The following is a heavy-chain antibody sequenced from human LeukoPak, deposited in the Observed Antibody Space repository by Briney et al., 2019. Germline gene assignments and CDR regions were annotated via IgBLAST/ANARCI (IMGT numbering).Heavy chain of an antibody. Sequence: GGSLRLSCAASGFTFSSYWMSWVRQARGKGLEWVANIKQDGSEKYYVDSVKGRFTISRDNAKNSLYLQMNSLGVEDTAVYYCAREGNPRGDYKNWGQGTLVTVSS. CDR3: AREGNPRGDYKN. V-gene: IGHV3-7*04. D-gene: IGHD4-17*01. J-gene: IGHJ4*02. CDR1: GFTFSSYW. CDR2: IKQDGSEK.